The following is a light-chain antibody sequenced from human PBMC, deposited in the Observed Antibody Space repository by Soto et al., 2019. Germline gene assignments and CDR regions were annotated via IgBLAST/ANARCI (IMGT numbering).Light chain of an antibody. J-gene: IGKJ1*01. CDR1: QTVSNN. V-gene: IGKV3-15*01. CDR3: QQYNNWPRT. CDR2: GAS. Sequence: EIVMTQSPATLSVSPGERATLSCGASQTVSNNLAWFQQKPGQAPRLLIYGASTRATGITARFSGSGSGTEFTLTISSLQSEDLAVYYCQQYNNWPRTFGQGTKVEI.